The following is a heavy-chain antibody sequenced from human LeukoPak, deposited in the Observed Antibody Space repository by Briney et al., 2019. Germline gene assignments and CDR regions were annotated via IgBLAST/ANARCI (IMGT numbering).Heavy chain of an antibody. CDR2: ISGSDGST. V-gene: IGHV3-23*01. CDR3: TRVWFGELSPFDY. Sequence: GGSLRLSCAASGFTFSSYAMSWVRQAPGKGLEWVSAISGSDGSTYYADSVKGRFTISRDNSKNTLYLQMNSLKTEDTAVYYCTRVWFGELSPFDYWGQGTLVTVSS. CDR1: GFTFSSYA. J-gene: IGHJ4*02. D-gene: IGHD3-10*01.